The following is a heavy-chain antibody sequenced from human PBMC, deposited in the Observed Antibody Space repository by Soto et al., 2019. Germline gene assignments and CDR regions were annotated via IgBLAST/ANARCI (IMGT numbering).Heavy chain of an antibody. CDR1: GGSISSYY. CDR2: IYYSGST. CDR3: ARESGLRYFDWAIDY. J-gene: IGHJ4*02. V-gene: IGHV4-59*01. D-gene: IGHD3-9*01. Sequence: SETLSLTCTVSGGSISSYYWSWIRQPPGKGLEWIGYIYYSGSTNYNPSLKSRVTISVDTSKNQFSLKLSSVTAADTAVYYCARESGLRYFDWAIDYWGQGTLVTVSS.